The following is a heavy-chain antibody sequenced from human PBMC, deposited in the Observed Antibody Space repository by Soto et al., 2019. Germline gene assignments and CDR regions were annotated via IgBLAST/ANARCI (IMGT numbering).Heavy chain of an antibody. CDR2: ISGSGGST. V-gene: IGHV3-23*01. Sequence: EVQLLESGGGLVQPGGSLRLSCAASGFTFYNYAMSWVRQAPGKGLEWVSTISGSGGSTDYADSVKGRFTISRDNSKNTLYLQMNSLRTEDTAEYYCARKGGQTAAAEFDYWGQGTLVTVSP. CDR3: ARKGGQTAAAEFDY. J-gene: IGHJ4*02. CDR1: GFTFYNYA. D-gene: IGHD6-13*01.